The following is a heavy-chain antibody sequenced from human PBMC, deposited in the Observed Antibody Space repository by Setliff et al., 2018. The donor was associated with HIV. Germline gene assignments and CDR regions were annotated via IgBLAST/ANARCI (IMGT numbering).Heavy chain of an antibody. D-gene: IGHD3-16*01. J-gene: IGHJ5*02. CDR1: RFTVSDTY. CDR3: AKGVNWLDP. CDR2: IYSDGRT. V-gene: IGHV3-53*01. Sequence: PGESLTLSCVASRFTVSDTYMTWVRQAPGKGLEWVSFIYSDGRTYYAESVKGRFTISRDDSKNTLYLQMHSLRVEDTAAYYCAKGVNWLDPWGKGIQVTVSS.